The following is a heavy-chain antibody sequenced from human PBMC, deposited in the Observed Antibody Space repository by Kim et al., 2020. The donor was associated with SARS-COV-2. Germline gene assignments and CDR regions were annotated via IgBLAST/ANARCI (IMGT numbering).Heavy chain of an antibody. CDR3: ARKYDSSGYYSTYNYFDY. V-gene: IGHV3-48*02. CDR2: ISSSGSTI. CDR1: GFTFSSYS. D-gene: IGHD3-22*01. Sequence: GGSLRLSCVASGFTFSSYSMNWVRQAPGKGLEWISYISSSGSTIYYADSVKGRFIISRDNAKNSLYLQVNNPTDEDTAVYYCARKYDSSGYYSTYNYFDYWGHGTLVSVSS. J-gene: IGHJ4*01.